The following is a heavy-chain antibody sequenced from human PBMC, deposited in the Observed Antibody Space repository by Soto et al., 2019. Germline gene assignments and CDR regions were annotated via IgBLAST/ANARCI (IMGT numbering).Heavy chain of an antibody. CDR3: TTDPHSYGLYYYYGMDV. D-gene: IGHD5-18*01. J-gene: IGHJ6*02. V-gene: IGHV3-15*01. CDR1: GFTFSNAW. Sequence: PGGSLRLSCAASGFTFSNAWMSWVRQAPGKGLEWVGRIKSKTDGGTTDYAAPVKGRFTIPRDDSKNTLYLQMNSLKTEDTAVYYCTTDPHSYGLYYYYGMDVWGQGTTVTVSS. CDR2: IKSKTDGGTT.